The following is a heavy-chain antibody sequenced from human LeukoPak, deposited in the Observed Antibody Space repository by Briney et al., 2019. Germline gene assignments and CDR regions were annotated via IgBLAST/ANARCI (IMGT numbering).Heavy chain of an antibody. CDR2: ISSSSSCI. D-gene: IGHD6-6*01. CDR3: TRAGGWGYSSSSGYYFDY. J-gene: IGHJ4*02. CDR1: GFTFSSYS. Sequence: GGSLRLSCAASGFTFSSYSMNWVRQAPGKGLEWVSSISSSSSCIYYADSVKGRFAISRDNAKNSLYLQMNSLRAEDTAVYYCTRAGGWGYSSSSGYYFDYWGQGTLVTVSS. V-gene: IGHV3-21*01.